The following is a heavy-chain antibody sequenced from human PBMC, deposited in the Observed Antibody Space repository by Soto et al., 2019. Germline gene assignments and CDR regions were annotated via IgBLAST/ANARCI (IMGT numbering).Heavy chain of an antibody. D-gene: IGHD6-13*01. V-gene: IGHV3-33*01. CDR2: IWYDGSNK. CDR3: ARGSAYSSSWRIDY. CDR1: GFTFSSYG. J-gene: IGHJ4*02. Sequence: QVQLVESGGGVVQPGRSLRLSCAASGFTFSSYGMHWVRQAPGKGLEWVAVIWYDGSNKYYADSVKGRFTISRDNSKNTLYLQMNSLRAEDTAVYYCARGSAYSSSWRIDYWGQGTLVTVSS.